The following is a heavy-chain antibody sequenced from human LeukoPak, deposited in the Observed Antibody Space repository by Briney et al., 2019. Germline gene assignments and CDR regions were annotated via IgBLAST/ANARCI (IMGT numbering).Heavy chain of an antibody. D-gene: IGHD4-11*01. CDR2: INHSGST. CDR1: GGSFSAYY. CDR3: ARGEYGNQRSNNWFDP. Sequence: SETLSLTCAVYGGSFSAYYWIWIREPPGKGLEWIGEINHSGSTNYNPSLKSRVTISIDTSKNQFSLKLRSVTAADTAVYYCARGEYGNQRSNNWFDPWGQGTLVTVSS. V-gene: IGHV4-34*01. J-gene: IGHJ5*02.